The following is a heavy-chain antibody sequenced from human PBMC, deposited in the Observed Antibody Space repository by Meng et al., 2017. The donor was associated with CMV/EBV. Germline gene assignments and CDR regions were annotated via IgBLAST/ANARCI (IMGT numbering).Heavy chain of an antibody. J-gene: IGHJ4*02. CDR3: ARRGLEWPRDPNYYFDY. CDR1: GYSFTSYW. Sequence: KVSCKGFGYSFTSYWIGWVRQMPGKGLEWMGIIYPGDSDTRYRPSFQGQVTISADKSISTAYLQWSSLKASDTAMYYCARRGLEWPRDPNYYFDYWGQGTLVTVSS. CDR2: IYPGDSDT. D-gene: IGHD1-1*01. V-gene: IGHV5-51*01.